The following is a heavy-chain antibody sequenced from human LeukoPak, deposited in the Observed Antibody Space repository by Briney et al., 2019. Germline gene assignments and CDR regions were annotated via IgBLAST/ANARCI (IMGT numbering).Heavy chain of an antibody. D-gene: IGHD3-3*01. CDR1: GFTFGSYA. CDR3: AKPYYDFWSGYYPFDY. V-gene: IGHV3-23*01. J-gene: IGHJ4*02. Sequence: PGGSLRLSCAASGFTFGSYAMSWVRQAPGKGLEWVSAISGSGGSTYYADSVKGRFTISRDNSKNTLYLQMNSLRAEDTAVYYCAKPYYDFWSGYYPFDYWGQGTLVTVSS. CDR2: ISGSGGST.